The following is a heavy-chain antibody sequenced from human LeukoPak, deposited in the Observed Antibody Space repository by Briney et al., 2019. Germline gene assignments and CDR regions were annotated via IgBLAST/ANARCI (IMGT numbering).Heavy chain of an antibody. CDR2: ISGSGGST. J-gene: IGHJ4*02. Sequence: TGGSLRLSCAASGFTFSNYAMSWVRQAPGKGLEWVSVISGSGGSTYYADSVKGRFTISRDNSKNTLYLQMNSLRAEDTAVYYCAKSYYDFWSDYYQTFDYWGQGTLVTVSS. CDR1: GFTFSNYA. D-gene: IGHD3-3*01. V-gene: IGHV3-23*01. CDR3: AKSYYDFWSDYYQTFDY.